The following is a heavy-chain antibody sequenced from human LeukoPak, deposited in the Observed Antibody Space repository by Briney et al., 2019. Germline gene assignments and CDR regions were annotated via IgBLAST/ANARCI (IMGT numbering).Heavy chain of an antibody. Sequence: GESLKISCKGSGYSFTSYWIGWVRQMPGKGLEWMGIIYPGDSDTRYSPSFQGQVTISADKSISTAYLQWSSLKASDTAMYHCARPLDGGNSNWYFDLWGRGTLVTVSS. CDR3: ARPLDGGNSNWYFDL. J-gene: IGHJ2*01. CDR1: GYSFTSYW. V-gene: IGHV5-51*01. D-gene: IGHD4-23*01. CDR2: IYPGDSDT.